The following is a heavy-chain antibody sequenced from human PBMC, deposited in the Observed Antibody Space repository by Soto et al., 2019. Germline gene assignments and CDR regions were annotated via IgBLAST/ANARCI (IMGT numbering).Heavy chain of an antibody. CDR3: ARALGGYDYLFDY. D-gene: IGHD5-12*01. CDR1: GYTFTSYG. V-gene: IGHV1-18*01. J-gene: IGHJ4*02. Sequence: ASVKVSCKASGYTFTSYGISWVRQAPGQGLEWMGWISAYNGNTNYAQKLQGKVTMTTDTSTSTTYIELRSLRSDDTAVYYCARALGGYDYLFDYWGQGTLVTVSS. CDR2: ISAYNGNT.